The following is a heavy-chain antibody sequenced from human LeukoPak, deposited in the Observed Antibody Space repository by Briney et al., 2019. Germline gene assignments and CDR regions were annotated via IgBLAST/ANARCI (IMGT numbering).Heavy chain of an antibody. D-gene: IGHD3-10*01. J-gene: IGHJ4*02. CDR2: IRYDGSNK. CDR1: GFTFSSYG. V-gene: IGHV3-30*02. Sequence: PGGSLRLSCAASGFTFSSYGMHWVRQAPGKGLEWVAFIRYDGSNKYYADSVKGRFTISRDNSKNTLYLQMNSLRAEDTAVYYWAKVFYYYGSGSYYPASAFDYWGQGTLVTVSS. CDR3: AKVFYYYGSGSYYPASAFDY.